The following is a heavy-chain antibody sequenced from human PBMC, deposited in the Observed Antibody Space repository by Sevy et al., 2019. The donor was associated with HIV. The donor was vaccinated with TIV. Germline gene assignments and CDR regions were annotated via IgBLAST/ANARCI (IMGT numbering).Heavy chain of an antibody. J-gene: IGHJ4*02. D-gene: IGHD6-19*01. CDR3: AKDHLNSSGPNDY. V-gene: IGHV3-30*18. CDR1: GFTFSSYG. CDR2: ISYDGSNK. Sequence: GGSLRLSCAASGFTFSSYGMHWVRQAPGKGLEWVAVISYDGSNKYYADSVKGRFTISRDNSKNTLYLQMNSLRAEDTAVYYCAKDHLNSSGPNDYWGQGTLVTVSS.